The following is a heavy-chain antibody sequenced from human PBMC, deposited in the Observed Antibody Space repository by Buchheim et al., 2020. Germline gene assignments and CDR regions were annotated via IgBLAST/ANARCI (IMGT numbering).Heavy chain of an antibody. CDR3: ANLQLPSN. CDR1: GFTFSKHD. J-gene: IGHJ4*02. D-gene: IGHD1-1*01. Sequence: EVQLLESGGGLVQPGGSLRLSCVASGFTFSKHDMNWVRQAPGKGPQWVSGINIGGDTYYADSVKGRVTISRDNSKDTLYLQMNSLRAEDTAIYYCANLQLPSNWGQGTL. CDR2: INIGGDT. V-gene: IGHV3-23*01.